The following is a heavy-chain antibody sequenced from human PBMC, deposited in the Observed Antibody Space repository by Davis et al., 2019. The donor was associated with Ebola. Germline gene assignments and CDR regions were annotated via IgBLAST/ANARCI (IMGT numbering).Heavy chain of an antibody. Sequence: PGGSLRLSCTVSGVSISRHYWSWIRQPPGKRLEWIGPIYYTGSAYYNSSLNSRVTISVDTSKNQFSLKLSSVTAADTAMYYCAERGGSVWGQGTLVTVSS. V-gene: IGHV4-59*11. D-gene: IGHD3-16*01. CDR3: AERGGSV. CDR2: IYYTGSA. CDR1: GVSISRHY. J-gene: IGHJ4*02.